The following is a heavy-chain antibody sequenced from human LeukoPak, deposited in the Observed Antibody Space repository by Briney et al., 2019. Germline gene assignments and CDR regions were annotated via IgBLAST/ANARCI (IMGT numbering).Heavy chain of an antibody. CDR3: AKEFLDTATPEELGY. CDR2: ISGSGGST. CDR1: GFTFSSYM. J-gene: IGHJ4*02. Sequence: GESLRLSCAASGFTFSSYMMTWVRQAPGKGLEWVSAISGSGGSTYYADSVKGRFTISRDNSKNTLYLQMNSLRAEDTAVYYCAKEFLDTATPEELGYWGQGTLVTVSS. V-gene: IGHV3-23*01. D-gene: IGHD5-18*01.